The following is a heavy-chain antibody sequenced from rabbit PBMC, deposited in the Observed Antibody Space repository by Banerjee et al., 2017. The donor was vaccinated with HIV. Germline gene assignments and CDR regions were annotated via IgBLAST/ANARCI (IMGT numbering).Heavy chain of an antibody. CDR1: GVDFTTFNY. CDR3: ARDLGGVIGWNFNL. V-gene: IGHV1S40*01. CDR2: INTSTGNT. J-gene: IGHJ4*01. Sequence: SGVDFTTFNYICWVRQAPGKGLELIGCINTSTGNTVYASWAKGRFTISKTSSTTVTLQMTSLTAADTATYFCARDLGGVIGWNFNLWGPGTLVTVS. D-gene: IGHD1-1*01.